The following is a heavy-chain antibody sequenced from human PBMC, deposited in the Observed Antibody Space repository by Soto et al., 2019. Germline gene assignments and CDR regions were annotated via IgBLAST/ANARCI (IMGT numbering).Heavy chain of an antibody. CDR1: GGSISSGGYY. V-gene: IGHV4-31*03. CDR2: IYYSGST. Sequence: QVQLQESGPGLVKPSQTLSLTCTVSGGSISSGGYYWSWIRQHPGKGLEWIGYIYYSGSTYYNPSLKSRVTISVDTSKNQYSLKLSSVTAADTAVYYCASNYGSSGYYYYYFDYWGQGTLVTVSS. CDR3: ASNYGSSGYYYYYFDY. J-gene: IGHJ4*02. D-gene: IGHD3-22*01.